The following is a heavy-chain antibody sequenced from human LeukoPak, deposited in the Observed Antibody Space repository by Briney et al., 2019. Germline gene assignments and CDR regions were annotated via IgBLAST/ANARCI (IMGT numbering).Heavy chain of an antibody. CDR3: ARSDCSSTSCYGYYYYGMDV. CDR1: GGSFSGYY. J-gene: IGHJ6*02. CDR2: IYYSGST. Sequence: SETLSLTCAVYGGSFSGYYWSWIRQPPGKGLEWIGYIYYSGSTNYNPSLKSRVTISVDTSKNQFSLKPSSVTAADTAVYYCARSDCSSTSCYGYYYYGMDVWGQGTTVTVSS. V-gene: IGHV4-59*01. D-gene: IGHD2-2*01.